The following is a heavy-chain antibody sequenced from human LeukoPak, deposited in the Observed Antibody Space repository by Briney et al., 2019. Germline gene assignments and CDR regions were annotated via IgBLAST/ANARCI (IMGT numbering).Heavy chain of an antibody. J-gene: IGHJ4*02. CDR1: GGSISSPSYY. Sequence: SETLSLTCTVSGGSISSPSYYWGWIRQPPGKGLEWIGSIYYSGSTYYNPSLKSRVTISVDKSKNQFSLKLSSVTAADTAVYYCARGPRPGSSGYPNLDYWGQGTLVTVSS. CDR3: ARGPRPGSSGYPNLDY. D-gene: IGHD3-22*01. CDR2: IYYSGST. V-gene: IGHV4-39*01.